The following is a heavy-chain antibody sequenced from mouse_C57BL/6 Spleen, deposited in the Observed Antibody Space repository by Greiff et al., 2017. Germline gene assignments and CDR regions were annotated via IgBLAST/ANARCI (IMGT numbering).Heavy chain of an antibody. CDR2: IDPEDGDT. CDR1: GFNIKDYY. CDR3: TTGDYYGSSYPWFAY. Sequence: VQLQQSGAELVRPGASVKLSCTASGFNIKDYYMHWVKQRPEQGLEWIGRIDPEDGDTEYAPKFQGKATMTADTSSNTAYLQLSSLTSEDTAVYYCTTGDYYGSSYPWFAYWGQGTLVTVSA. J-gene: IGHJ3*01. D-gene: IGHD1-1*01. V-gene: IGHV14-1*01.